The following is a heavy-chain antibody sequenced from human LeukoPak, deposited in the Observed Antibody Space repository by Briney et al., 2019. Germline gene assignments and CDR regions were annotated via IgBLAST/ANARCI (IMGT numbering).Heavy chain of an antibody. J-gene: IGHJ6*03. CDR2: TNHSGST. CDR1: GGSFSGYY. Sequence: SETLSLTCAVYGGSFSGYYWSWIRQPPGKGLEWIGETNHSGSTNYNPSLKSRVTISVDTSKNQFSLKLSSVTAADTAVYYCARGAPPRYYDFWSGYYRVGDMDVWGKGTTVTVSS. V-gene: IGHV4-34*01. D-gene: IGHD3-3*01. CDR3: ARGAPPRYYDFWSGYYRVGDMDV.